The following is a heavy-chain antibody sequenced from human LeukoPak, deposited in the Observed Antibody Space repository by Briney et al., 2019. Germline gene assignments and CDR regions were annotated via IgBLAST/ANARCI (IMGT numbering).Heavy chain of an antibody. CDR1: GGSISSYY. CDR3: ARSAGDSLYYYYMDV. J-gene: IGHJ6*03. D-gene: IGHD7-27*01. V-gene: IGHV4-59*08. CDR2: VYSSGST. Sequence: SETLSLTCTVSGGSISSYYWSWIRQPPGKGLEWIGYVYSSGSTNYNPSLKGRVTISVDTSKNQFSLKLSSVTAADTAVYYCARSAGDSLYYYYMDVWGKGTTVTVSS.